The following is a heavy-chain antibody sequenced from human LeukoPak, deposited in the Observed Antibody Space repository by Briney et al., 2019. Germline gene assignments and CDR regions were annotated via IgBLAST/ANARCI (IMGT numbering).Heavy chain of an antibody. V-gene: IGHV1-18*01. D-gene: IGHD3-10*01. CDR2: ISAYNGNT. Sequence: ASVKVSCKASGYTFTNYGISWVRHSPGQGLELMGWISAYNGNTNYAQRFHGRVTMTTDTSTTTDYMELRRLRSDDTAVYYCARDALWFGDLSTHHFDSWGQGTLVTVSS. J-gene: IGHJ4*02. CDR3: ARDALWFGDLSTHHFDS. CDR1: GYTFTNYG.